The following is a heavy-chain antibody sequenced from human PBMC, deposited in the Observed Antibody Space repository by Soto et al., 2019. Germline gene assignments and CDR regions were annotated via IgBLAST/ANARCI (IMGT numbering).Heavy chain of an antibody. CDR3: ARGRHFTMIVVVTTGDNWFDP. V-gene: IGHV4-34*01. J-gene: IGHJ5*02. CDR1: GGSFSGYY. D-gene: IGHD3-22*01. CDR2: INHSGST. Sequence: LSLPCAVYGGSFSGYYWSWIRQPPGKGLEWIGEINHSGSTNYNPPLKSRVTISVDTSKNQFSLKLSSVTAADTAVYYCARGRHFTMIVVVTTGDNWFDPWGQGTLVTVSS.